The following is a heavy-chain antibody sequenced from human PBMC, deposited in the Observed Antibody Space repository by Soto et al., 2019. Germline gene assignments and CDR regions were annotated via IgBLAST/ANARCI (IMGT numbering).Heavy chain of an antibody. D-gene: IGHD3-16*02. CDR3: ARGRMITFGGVIGKYYYYYYYMDV. CDR2: INPSGGST. CDR1: GYTFTSYY. J-gene: IGHJ6*03. Sequence: ASVKVSCKASGYTFTSYYMHWVRQAPGQGLEWMGIINPSGGSTSYAQKFQGRVTMTRDTSTSTVYMELSSLRSEDTAVYYCARGRMITFGGVIGKYYYYYYYMDVWGKGTTVTVSS. V-gene: IGHV1-46*03.